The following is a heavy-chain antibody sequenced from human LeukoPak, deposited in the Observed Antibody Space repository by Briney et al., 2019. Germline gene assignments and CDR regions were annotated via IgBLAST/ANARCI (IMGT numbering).Heavy chain of an antibody. Sequence: PGRSLRLSCAASGFTFSSYAMHWVRQAPGKGLEWVAVISYDGSNKYYADSVKGRFTISRDNSKNTLYLQMNSLRAEDTAVYYCERGSSRLGEDFDYWGQGTLVTVSS. V-gene: IGHV3-30*04. CDR1: GFTFSSYA. CDR2: ISYDGSNK. D-gene: IGHD6-13*01. CDR3: ERGSSRLGEDFDY. J-gene: IGHJ4*02.